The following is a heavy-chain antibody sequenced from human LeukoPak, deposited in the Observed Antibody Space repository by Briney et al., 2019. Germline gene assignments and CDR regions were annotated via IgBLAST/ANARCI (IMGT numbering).Heavy chain of an antibody. Sequence: GGSLRLSCAASGFTFSSYWMSWVRQAPGKGLEWVANIKQDGSEKYYVDSVKGRFTISRDNAKNSLYLQMNSLRAEDTAVYYCVTGTVFGVVTSLRFDYWGQGTLVTVSS. CDR3: VTGTVFGVVTSLRFDY. CDR2: IKQDGSEK. J-gene: IGHJ4*02. D-gene: IGHD3-3*01. CDR1: GFTFSSYW. V-gene: IGHV3-7*01.